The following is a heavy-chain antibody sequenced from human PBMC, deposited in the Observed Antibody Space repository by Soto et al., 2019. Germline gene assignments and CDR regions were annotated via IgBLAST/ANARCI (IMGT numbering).Heavy chain of an antibody. Sequence: SETLSLTCTVSGGSISSSSYYWGWIRQPPGKGLEWIGSIYYSGSTYYNPSLKSRVTISVDTSKNQFSLKLSSVTAADTAVYYCARDGAIGVNYYYYYGMDVWGQGTTVTVSS. V-gene: IGHV4-39*07. D-gene: IGHD2-21*01. CDR2: IYYSGST. J-gene: IGHJ6*02. CDR1: GGSISSSSYY. CDR3: ARDGAIGVNYYYYYGMDV.